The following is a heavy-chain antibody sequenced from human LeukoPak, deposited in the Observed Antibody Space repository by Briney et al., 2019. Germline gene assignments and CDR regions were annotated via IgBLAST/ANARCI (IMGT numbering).Heavy chain of an antibody. CDR2: ISTGSVT. D-gene: IGHD7-27*01. Sequence: GGSLRLSCAASGFIFSSYDMNCLRQAPGKGPECVAYISTGSVTFYTDSVRGRFTTSRDNVKNSVYLQMNSLRVDDTALYYCARDDWGPARWGQGTLVTVSS. CDR3: ARDDWGPAR. CDR1: GFIFSSYD. V-gene: IGHV3-69-1*02. J-gene: IGHJ4*02.